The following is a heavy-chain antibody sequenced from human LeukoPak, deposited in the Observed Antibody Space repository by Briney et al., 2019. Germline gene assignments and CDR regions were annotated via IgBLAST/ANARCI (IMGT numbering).Heavy chain of an antibody. CDR3: AGGVAVAGSPYYYYYGMDV. V-gene: IGHV3-48*02. CDR2: ISSSSSTI. J-gene: IGHJ6*02. Sequence: GGSLRLSCAASGFTFSSYSMNWVRQAPGKGLEWVSYISSSSSTIYYADSVKGRFTISRDNAKNSLYLQMNSLRDEDTAVYYCAGGVAVAGSPYYYYYGMDVWGQGTTVTVSS. D-gene: IGHD6-19*01. CDR1: GFTFSSYS.